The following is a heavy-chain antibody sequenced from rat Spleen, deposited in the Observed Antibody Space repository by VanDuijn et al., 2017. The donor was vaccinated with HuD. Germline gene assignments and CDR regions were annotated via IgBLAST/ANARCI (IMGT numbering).Heavy chain of an antibody. J-gene: IGHJ3*01. CDR2: IWSTGGT. V-gene: IGHV2-72*01. D-gene: IGHD1-11*01. CDR1: GFSLSSNG. Sequence: QVQLMESGPGLMQPSETLSLTCTVSGFSLSSNGVGWVRQPLGKGLVWMGSIWSTGGTHYNSAVQYRLSISRDTSKSQVFLKMNSLQTEDTAIYFCTRTYGGYTSHWFAYWGQGTLVTVSS. CDR3: TRTYGGYTSHWFAY.